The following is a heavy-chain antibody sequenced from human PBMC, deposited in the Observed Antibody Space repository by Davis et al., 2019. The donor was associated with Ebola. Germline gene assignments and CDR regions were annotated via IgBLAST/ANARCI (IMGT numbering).Heavy chain of an antibody. V-gene: IGHV3-7*03. Sequence: GESLKISCAASGFTFTTYWMSWVRQAPGKGLEWVANIKQDGSEKYYVDSVKGRFTISRDNAKSSLYLLMNGLRAEDTATYYCARRPWGFEEARYYFDYWGQGTLVTVSS. CDR2: IKQDGSEK. CDR3: ARRPWGFEEARYYFDY. D-gene: IGHD3-10*01. J-gene: IGHJ4*02. CDR1: GFTFTTYW.